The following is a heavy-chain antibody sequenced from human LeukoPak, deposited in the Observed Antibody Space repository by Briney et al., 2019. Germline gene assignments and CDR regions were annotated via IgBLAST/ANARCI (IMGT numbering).Heavy chain of an antibody. CDR3: TRHYDSSGYPSLNYFDY. J-gene: IGHJ4*02. V-gene: IGHV1-69*06. D-gene: IGHD3-22*01. CDR2: VIPMFGTA. CDR1: GGTFSIYA. Sequence: SVKVSCKASGGTFSIYAISWVRQAPGQGLEWMGRVIPMFGTAGYAQKFQGRVTITADKSTSTAYMELSSLRSEDTAVYYCTRHYDSSGYPSLNYFDYWGQGTLVTVSS.